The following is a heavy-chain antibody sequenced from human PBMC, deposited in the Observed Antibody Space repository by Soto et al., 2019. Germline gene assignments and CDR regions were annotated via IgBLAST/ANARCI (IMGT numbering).Heavy chain of an antibody. Sequence: ASVKVSCKASGYTFTGYYMHWVRQAPGQGLEWMGIINPSGGSTSYAQKFQGRVTMTRDTSTSTVYMELSSLRSEDTAVYYCARARSIAARPLAIDPWGQGTLVTVSS. CDR1: GYTFTGYY. CDR2: INPSGGST. V-gene: IGHV1-46*01. D-gene: IGHD6-6*01. J-gene: IGHJ5*02. CDR3: ARARSIAARPLAIDP.